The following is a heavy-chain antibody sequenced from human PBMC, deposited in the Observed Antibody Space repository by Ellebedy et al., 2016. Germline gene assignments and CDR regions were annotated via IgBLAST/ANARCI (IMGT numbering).Heavy chain of an antibody. CDR1: GFSFSTND. CDR2: IGTAGDT. D-gene: IGHD3-10*01. J-gene: IGHJ6*04. Sequence: GESLKISCVASGFSFSTNDMHWVRQATGEGLEWVSGIGTAGDTYYSGSAKGRFTISRENAKNSLYLQMNSLRAGDTAVYYCARGIGVVRGVVSPMDVWGKGTTVTVSS. V-gene: IGHV3-13*01. CDR3: ARGIGVVRGVVSPMDV.